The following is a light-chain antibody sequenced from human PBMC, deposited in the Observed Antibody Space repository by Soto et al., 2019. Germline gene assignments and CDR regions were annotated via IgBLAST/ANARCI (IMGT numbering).Light chain of an antibody. CDR3: QQTYSDIS. Sequence: DVRMTQSPSSLSASVGDTITITCRASRTINTYLNWFQQKTGEPPRLLIYGASTLHDGVPSRFSGSGSGADFTLTISGLQPEDFASYHCQQTYSDISFGGGTKV. J-gene: IGKJ4*01. CDR2: GAS. V-gene: IGKV1-39*01. CDR1: RTINTY.